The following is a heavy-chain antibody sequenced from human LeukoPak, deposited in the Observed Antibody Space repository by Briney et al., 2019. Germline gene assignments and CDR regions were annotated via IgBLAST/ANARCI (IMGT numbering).Heavy chain of an antibody. V-gene: IGHV4-39*07. J-gene: IGHJ3*02. Sequence: PSETLSLTCTVSGGSISSSSYYWGWIRQPPGKGLEWIGSIYYSGSTYYNPSLKSRVTISLDTSKNQFSLKLSSVTAADTAIYYCACRDARDTNAFDSWGQGTMVTVSS. CDR3: ACRDARDTNAFDS. D-gene: IGHD5-24*01. CDR2: IYYSGST. CDR1: GGSISSSSYY.